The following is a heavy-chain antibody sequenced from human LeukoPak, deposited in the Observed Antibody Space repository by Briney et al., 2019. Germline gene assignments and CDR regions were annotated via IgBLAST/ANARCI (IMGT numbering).Heavy chain of an antibody. V-gene: IGHV4-39*01. CDR1: GGSISSSSYY. J-gene: IGHJ6*02. CDR3: ARGKLGYCSSTSCLFGYYYGMDV. Sequence: SETLSLTCTVSGGSISSSSYYWGWIRQPPGKGLEWIGSIYYSGSTYYNPSLKSRVTISVDTSKNQFSLKLSSVTAADTAVYYCARGKLGYCSSTSCLFGYYYGMDVWGQGTTVTVSS. D-gene: IGHD2-2*01. CDR2: IYYSGST.